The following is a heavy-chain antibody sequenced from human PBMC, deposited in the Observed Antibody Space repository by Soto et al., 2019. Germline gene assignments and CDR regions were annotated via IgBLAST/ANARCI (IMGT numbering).Heavy chain of an antibody. CDR2: IIPIFGTA. Sequence: GAAVKVSCKASGGTFSSYAISWVRQAPGQGLEWMGGIIPIFGTANYAQKFQGRVTITADESTGTAYMELSSLRSEDTAVYYCAGIAAAGTDYYYYYGMDVWGQGTTVTVSS. V-gene: IGHV1-69*13. D-gene: IGHD6-13*01. CDR3: AGIAAAGTDYYYYYGMDV. CDR1: GGTFSSYA. J-gene: IGHJ6*02.